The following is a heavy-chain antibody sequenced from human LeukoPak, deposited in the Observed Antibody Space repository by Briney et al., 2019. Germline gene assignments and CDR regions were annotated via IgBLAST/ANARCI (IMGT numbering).Heavy chain of an antibody. D-gene: IGHD3-3*01. V-gene: IGHV1-58*01. J-gene: IGHJ4*02. CDR3: AACSDFRSGDPFDY. CDR1: GFTFTSSA. CDR2: IVVGSGNT. Sequence: SVKVSCKASGFTFTSSAVQWVRQARGQRLEWIGWIVVGSGNTNYAQKFQERVTITRDMSTSIAYMELSSLRSEDTAVYYCAACSDFRSGDPFDYWGQGTLVTVSS.